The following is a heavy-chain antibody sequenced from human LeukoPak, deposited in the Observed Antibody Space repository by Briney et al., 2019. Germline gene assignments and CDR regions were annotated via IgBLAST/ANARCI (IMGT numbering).Heavy chain of an antibody. CDR3: AKASVVLKADFDY. CDR1: GFTFSNYA. V-gene: IGHV3-23*01. J-gene: IGHJ4*02. Sequence: GGSLRLSCAASGFTFSNYAMRWVRQAPGKGLEWVSGISGSGDSTYYADSVKGRFTISRDNSKNTLYLQMNSLRAEDTAVYYCAKASVVLKADFDYWGRGTLVAVSS. D-gene: IGHD3-16*01. CDR2: ISGSGDST.